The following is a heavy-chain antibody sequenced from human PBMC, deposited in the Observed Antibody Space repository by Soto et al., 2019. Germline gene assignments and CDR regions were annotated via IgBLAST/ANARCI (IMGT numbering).Heavy chain of an antibody. V-gene: IGHV3-33*01. CDR1: GFTFSSYG. Sequence: GGSLRLSCAASGFTFSSYGMHWVRQAPGKGLEWVAVIWYDGSNRYYADSVKGRFTISRDNSKNTLYLQMNSPRADDTAVYYCAIAELVTAAFDIWGQGTMVTVSS. D-gene: IGHD2-21*02. CDR2: IWYDGSNR. CDR3: AIAELVTAAFDI. J-gene: IGHJ3*02.